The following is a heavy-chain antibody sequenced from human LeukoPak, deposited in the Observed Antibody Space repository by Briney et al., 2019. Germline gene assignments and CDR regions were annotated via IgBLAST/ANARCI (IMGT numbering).Heavy chain of an antibody. Sequence: PSETLSLTCTVSGGSISGSFWSWIRQPAGKGLEWIGRIYSSGRTNYNPSLKSRVTMSLDTSKNQFSLKLTSVTAAGTAVYYCARAPGGCGGTCPFDYWGQGTLVTVSS. CDR3: ARAPGGCGGTCPFDY. D-gene: IGHD2-15*01. V-gene: IGHV4-4*07. CDR2: IYSSGRT. CDR1: GGSISGSF. J-gene: IGHJ4*02.